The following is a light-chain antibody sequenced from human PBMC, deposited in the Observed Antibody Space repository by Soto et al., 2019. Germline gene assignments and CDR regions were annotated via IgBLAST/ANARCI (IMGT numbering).Light chain of an antibody. CDR1: SSDIGAFNY. CDR2: DVS. CDR3: SSYAATNTVL. V-gene: IGLV2-14*03. Sequence: LAQPASVSGSPGQSITISCTGTSSDIGAFNYVSWYQQHPGDAPKLLIFDVSDRPSGISVRFSASKSGNTASLTISGLQTEDEAHYFCSSYAATNTVLFGGGTKLTVL. J-gene: IGLJ2*01.